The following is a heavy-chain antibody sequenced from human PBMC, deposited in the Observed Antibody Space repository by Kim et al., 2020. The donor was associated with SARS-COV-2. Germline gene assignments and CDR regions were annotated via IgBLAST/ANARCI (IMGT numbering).Heavy chain of an antibody. D-gene: IGHD6-19*01. CDR1: GYRFTSYA. Sequence: ASVKVSCKASGYRFTSYAMNWVRQAPGQGLEWMGWLKTNTGNPTYAQGSTGRFVFSMDTSVNTAYLQISSLKAEDTGVYYCAREGGYSNGWNQATSWGQGTLVTVSA. V-gene: IGHV7-4-1*02. CDR3: AREGGYSNGWNQATS. J-gene: IGHJ5*02. CDR2: LKTNTGNP.